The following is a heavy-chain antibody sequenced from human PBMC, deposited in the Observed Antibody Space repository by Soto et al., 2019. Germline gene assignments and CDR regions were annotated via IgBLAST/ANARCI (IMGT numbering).Heavy chain of an antibody. CDR3: ARVVGALGHWLDP. CDR2: ISAYNGNT. Sequence: QVQLEQSGAEVKKPGASVKVSCKASGYTFTSYGISWVRQAPGQGLEWRGRISAYNGNTNYAQKLQGRVTMTTDTPTSTAHTELRSMSSDDTAVYCCARVVGALGHWLDPWSQGTLITITS. CDR1: GYTFTSYG. J-gene: IGHJ5*02. V-gene: IGHV1-18*01. D-gene: IGHD1-26*01.